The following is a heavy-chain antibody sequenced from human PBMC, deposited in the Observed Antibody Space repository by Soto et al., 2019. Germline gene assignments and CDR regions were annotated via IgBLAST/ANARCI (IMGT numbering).Heavy chain of an antibody. V-gene: IGHV3-30*18. J-gene: IGHJ4*02. CDR2: ISYDGSNK. CDR3: AKVMGDYYGSGSYPEEEYFDY. Sequence: QVQLVESGGGVVQPGRSLRLSCAASGFTFSSYGMHWVRQAPGKGLEWVAVISYDGSNKYYADSVKGRFTISRDNSKNTLYLQMNSLRAEDTAVYYCAKVMGDYYGSGSYPEEEYFDYWGQGTLVTVSS. D-gene: IGHD3-10*01. CDR1: GFTFSSYG.